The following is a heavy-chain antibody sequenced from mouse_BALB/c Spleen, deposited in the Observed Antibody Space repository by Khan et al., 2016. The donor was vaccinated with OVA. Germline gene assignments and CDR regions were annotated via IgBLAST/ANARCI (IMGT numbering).Heavy chain of an antibody. CDR2: ISSNGDYI. V-gene: IGHV5-9-3*01. Sequence: EVQLQESGGDLVRPGGSLKLSCSASGFTFSTYAMSWVRQTPEKRLEWVATISSNGDYIYSPDSVKGRFTISRDTAKNTLYLQMSSLRSEDTARYYCARHNYGPFSYWGQGTLVTVSA. CDR1: GFTFSTYA. CDR3: ARHNYGPFSY. J-gene: IGHJ3*01. D-gene: IGHD1-1*01.